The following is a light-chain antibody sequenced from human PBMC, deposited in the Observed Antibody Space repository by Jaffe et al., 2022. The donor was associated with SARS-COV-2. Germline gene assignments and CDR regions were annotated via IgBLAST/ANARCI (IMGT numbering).Light chain of an antibody. CDR1: SSSLGSNT. V-gene: IGLV1-44*01. Sequence: QSVLTQPPSASGTPGQRVTISCSGSSSSLGSNTVTWYQQLPGTAPKLLIYYSNRRPSGVPDRFSGSKSGTSASLAISGLQSEDEADYYCAAWVDSLRGWVFGGGTKLTVL. CDR2: YSN. J-gene: IGLJ3*02. CDR3: AAWVDSLRGWV.